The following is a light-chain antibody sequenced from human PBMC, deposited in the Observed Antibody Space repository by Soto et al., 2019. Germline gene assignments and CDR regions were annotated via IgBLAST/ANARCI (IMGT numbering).Light chain of an antibody. CDR2: EVN. V-gene: IGLV2-23*02. Sequence: QSALTQPASVSGSPGQSITISCTGTSSNVGSYKLVSWYQXHPGKAPKLMIFEVNKRPSGVSNRFSGSKSGNTASLTISGLKVEDEADYYCCSSGGSPTYVFGTGTKLTVL. CDR1: SSNVGSYKL. J-gene: IGLJ1*01. CDR3: CSSGGSPTYV.